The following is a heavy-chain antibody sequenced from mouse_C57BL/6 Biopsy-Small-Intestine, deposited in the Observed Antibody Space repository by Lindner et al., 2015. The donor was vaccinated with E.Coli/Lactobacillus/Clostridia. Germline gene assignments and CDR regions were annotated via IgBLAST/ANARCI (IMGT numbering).Heavy chain of an antibody. J-gene: IGHJ2*01. V-gene: IGHV1-84*02. Sequence: SVKVSCKTSGFNFNDSYIHWLRQAPGQTLAWMGWVSPKTGLANYAQEFQGRVTLTRDTSIGTAYMEMSGPRSDDTALYFCARVAGQTTSWYYFDYWGQGSLITVSS. CDR1: GFNFNDSY. CDR3: ARVAGQTTSWYYFDY. D-gene: IGHD6-1*01. CDR2: VSPKTGLA.